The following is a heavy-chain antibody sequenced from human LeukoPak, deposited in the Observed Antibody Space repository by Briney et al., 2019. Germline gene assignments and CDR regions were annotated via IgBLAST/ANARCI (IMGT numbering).Heavy chain of an antibody. CDR2: ISYDGSNK. CDR1: GFTFSSYA. D-gene: IGHD2-21*02. V-gene: IGHV3-30*01. Sequence: GGSLRLSCAASGFTFSSYAMHWVRQAPGKGLEWVAVISYDGSNKYYADSVEGRFTISRDNSKNTLYLQMNSLRAEDTAVYYCARRAYCGGDCPGYFDYWGQGTLVTVSS. J-gene: IGHJ4*02. CDR3: ARRAYCGGDCPGYFDY.